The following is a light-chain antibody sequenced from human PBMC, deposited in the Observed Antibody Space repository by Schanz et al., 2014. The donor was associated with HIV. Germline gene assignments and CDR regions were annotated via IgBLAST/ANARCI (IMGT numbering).Light chain of an antibody. CDR3: QQFGISPPWT. V-gene: IGKV3-20*01. J-gene: IGKJ1*01. CDR2: GAS. Sequence: EVKMTQSPATLSLSPGERATLSCRASQNVNTNLAWYQQKPGQPPRLLLYGASTRATGVPARFSGSGSGTDFTLTISGLEPEDFAVYYCQQFGISPPWTFGQGTKVEI. CDR1: QNVNTN.